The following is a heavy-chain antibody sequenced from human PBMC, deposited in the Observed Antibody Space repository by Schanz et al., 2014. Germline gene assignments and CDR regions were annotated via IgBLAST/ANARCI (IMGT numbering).Heavy chain of an antibody. CDR2: IKHDGSEK. CDR3: ARVGGTYYDFWSGVPPTVMHDGFDI. CDR1: GFAFDTYW. J-gene: IGHJ3*02. V-gene: IGHV3-7*01. D-gene: IGHD3-3*01. Sequence: EVQLVESGGGLVQPGGSLRLSCAASGFAFDTYWMSWVRQAPGKGLEWVANIKHDGSEKYYVDSVKGRFTISRDNAKISMYLEMNSLRAEETAVFYCARVGGTYYDFWSGVPPTVMHDGFDIWGQGTMVTVS.